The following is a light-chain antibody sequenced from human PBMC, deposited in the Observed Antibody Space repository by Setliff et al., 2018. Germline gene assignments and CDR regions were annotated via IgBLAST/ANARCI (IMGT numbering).Light chain of an antibody. Sequence: EIVLTQSPGTLSLSPGERATLSCRASQSVSGSYLAWYQQKPGQAPRLLIYGASSRATGIPDRFSGSGSGTDFTLTISRLEPEDFAVYYCQQYGSSRITFGQGTRLE. CDR3: QQYGSSRIT. J-gene: IGKJ5*01. CDR2: GAS. CDR1: QSVSGSY. V-gene: IGKV3-20*01.